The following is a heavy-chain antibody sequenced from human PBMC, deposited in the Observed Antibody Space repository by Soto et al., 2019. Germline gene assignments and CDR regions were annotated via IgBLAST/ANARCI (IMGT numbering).Heavy chain of an antibody. CDR2: ISGSGGST. Sequence: GSLILSCAASGFTFSSYALSWVRQAPGKELEWVSAISGSGGSTYYADSVKGRFTISRDNSKNTLYLQMNSLRAEDTAVYYCAKGGRIAARPYELTSNYYYYYGMDVWGQGTTVTVSS. CDR3: AKGGRIAARPYELTSNYYYYYGMDV. D-gene: IGHD6-6*01. CDR1: GFTFSSYA. V-gene: IGHV3-23*01. J-gene: IGHJ6*02.